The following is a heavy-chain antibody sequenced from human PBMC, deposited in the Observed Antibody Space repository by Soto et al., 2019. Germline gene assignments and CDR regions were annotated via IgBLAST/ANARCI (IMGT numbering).Heavy chain of an antibody. J-gene: IGHJ6*02. CDR2: INPKSGGT. V-gene: IGHV1-2*04. Sequence: ASVKVSGKASGYSFTDYHIHWVRQAPGQGLEWLGRINPKSGGTSTAQKFQGWVTMTRDRSISTVYMELTRLRSDDTAVYFCARGHSTDCSNGVCSFFYNHEMDVWGQGTTVTVSS. CDR1: GYSFTDYH. D-gene: IGHD2-8*01. CDR3: ARGHSTDCSNGVCSFFYNHEMDV.